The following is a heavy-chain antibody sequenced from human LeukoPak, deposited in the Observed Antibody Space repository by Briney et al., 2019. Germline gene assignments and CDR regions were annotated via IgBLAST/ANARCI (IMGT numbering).Heavy chain of an antibody. D-gene: IGHD2-15*01. CDR1: GYTFTSYY. V-gene: IGHV1-46*01. Sequence: ASVKVSCTASGYTFTSYYMHWVRQAPGQGLEWMGIINPSGGSTSYAQKFQGRVTMTRDMSTSTVYMELSSLRSEDTAVYYCAAFVVVVAATPPVWGKGTTVTVSS. CDR2: INPSGGST. CDR3: AAFVVVVAATPPV. J-gene: IGHJ6*04.